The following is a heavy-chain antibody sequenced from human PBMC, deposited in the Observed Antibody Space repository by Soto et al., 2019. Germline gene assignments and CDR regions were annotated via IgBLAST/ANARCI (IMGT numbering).Heavy chain of an antibody. CDR1: GFTFYGYG. V-gene: IGHV3-23*01. CDR3: VKGRGTTFTRDFDS. CDR2: VSTGGDFT. J-gene: IGHJ4*02. Sequence: EVQLLESGGGLVQPGGSLRLSFGASGFTFYGYGMGWVRQAPGKGREWVSVVSTGGDFTYHADSVQGRFTISRDNSKNTVFLQMNSLRAEDTAMYYCVKGRGTTFTRDFDSWGQGTLVTVSS. D-gene: IGHD1-1*01.